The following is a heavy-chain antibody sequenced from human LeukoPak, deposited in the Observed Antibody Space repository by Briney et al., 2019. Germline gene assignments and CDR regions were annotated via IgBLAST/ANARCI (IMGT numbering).Heavy chain of an antibody. J-gene: IGHJ4*02. CDR2: ISWNSGSI. CDR3: AKAAYYDFWSGYSDY. CDR1: GFTFDDYA. D-gene: IGHD3-3*01. V-gene: IGHV3-9*01. Sequence: PGRSLRLSCAASGFTFDDYAMHWVRRAPGKGLEWVSGISWNSGSIGYADSVKGRFTISRDNAKNSLYLQMNSLRAEDTALYYCAKAAYYDFWSGYSDYWGQGTLVTVSS.